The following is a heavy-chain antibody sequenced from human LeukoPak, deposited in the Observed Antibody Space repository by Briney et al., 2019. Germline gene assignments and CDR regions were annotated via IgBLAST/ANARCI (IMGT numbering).Heavy chain of an antibody. CDR2: IIPIFGTA. J-gene: IGHJ3*02. D-gene: IGHD2-21*02. Sequence: ASVNVSCKASGGTFSSYAISWVRQAPGQGLEWMGGIIPIFGTANYAQKFQGRVTITADESTSTAYMELSSLRSEDTAVYYCATATYCGGDCYSVVVAFDIWGQGTMVTVSS. CDR3: ATATYCGGDCYSVVVAFDI. CDR1: GGTFSSYA. V-gene: IGHV1-69*01.